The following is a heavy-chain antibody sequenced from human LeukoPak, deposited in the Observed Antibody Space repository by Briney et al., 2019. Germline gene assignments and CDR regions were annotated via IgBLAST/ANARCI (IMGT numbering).Heavy chain of an antibody. CDR1: GYTFTSYG. CDR3: ARATQGSSWYYYYYYMDV. Sequence: GASVKVSCKASGYTFTSYGISWVRQAPGQGLEWMGWISAYNGNTKYAQKLQGRVTMTTDTSTSTAYMELRSLRSDDTAVYYCARATQGSSWYYYYYYMDVWGKGTTVTISS. V-gene: IGHV1-18*01. D-gene: IGHD6-13*01. CDR2: ISAYNGNT. J-gene: IGHJ6*03.